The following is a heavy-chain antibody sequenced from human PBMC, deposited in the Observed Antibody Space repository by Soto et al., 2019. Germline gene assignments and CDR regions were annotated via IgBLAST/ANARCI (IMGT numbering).Heavy chain of an antibody. Sequence: QVHLVQSGAEVKKPGASVKVSCKGSGYAFTTYGITWVRQAPGQGLEWMGWISAHSGNTNYAQKLQGRVTVNRDTSPSTAYMELRSLRSDDTAVYYCARGRYGDYWGQGALVTVSS. CDR3: ARGRYGDY. V-gene: IGHV1-18*01. D-gene: IGHD1-1*01. CDR1: GYAFTTYG. J-gene: IGHJ4*02. CDR2: ISAHSGNT.